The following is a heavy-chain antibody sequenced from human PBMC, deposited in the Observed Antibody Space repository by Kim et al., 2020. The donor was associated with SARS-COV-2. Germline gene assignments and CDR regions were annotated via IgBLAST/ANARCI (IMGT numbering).Heavy chain of an antibody. Sequence: SETLSLTCAVYGGSFSGYYWSWIRQPPGKGLEWIGEINHSGSTNYNPSLKSRVTISVDTSKNQFSLKLSSVTAADTAVYYCARGRKSLGIRWFDPWGQGTLVTVSS. V-gene: IGHV4-34*01. CDR1: GGSFSGYY. J-gene: IGHJ5*02. CDR3: ARGRKSLGIRWFDP. CDR2: INHSGST. D-gene: IGHD3-10*01.